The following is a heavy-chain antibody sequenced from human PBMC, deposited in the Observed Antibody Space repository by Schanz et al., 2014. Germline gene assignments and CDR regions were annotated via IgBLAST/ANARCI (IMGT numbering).Heavy chain of an antibody. V-gene: IGHV3-66*03. Sequence: EVQLVESGGGLIHPGGSLRLSCAVSGFTVNTNYMTWVRQAPGKGLECVSILYIRSTYYADSVKGRFTISRDNSKNMVFLQMNSLRAEDTAVYYCAKLDGCAYGSMGQEYFDYWGQGTLVAVSS. CDR3: AKLDGCAYGSMGQEYFDY. CDR2: LYIRST. J-gene: IGHJ4*02. CDR1: GFTVNTNY. D-gene: IGHD3-10*01.